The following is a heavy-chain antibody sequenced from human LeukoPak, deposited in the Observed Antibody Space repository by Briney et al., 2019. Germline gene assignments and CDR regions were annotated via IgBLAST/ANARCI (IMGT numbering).Heavy chain of an antibody. CDR3: AREDGDYYGSGSYEERDWFDP. CDR2: IYHSGST. Sequence: SETLSLTCTVSGYSISSGYYWGWIRQPPGKGLEWIGSIYHSGSTYYNPSLKSRVTISVDTSKNQFSLKLSSVTAADTAVYYCAREDGDYYGSGSYEERDWFDPWAREPWSPSPQ. CDR1: GYSISSGYY. D-gene: IGHD3-10*01. V-gene: IGHV4-38-2*02. J-gene: IGHJ5*02.